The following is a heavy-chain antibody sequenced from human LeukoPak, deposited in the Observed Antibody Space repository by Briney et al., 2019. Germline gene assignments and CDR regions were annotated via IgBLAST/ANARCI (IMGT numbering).Heavy chain of an antibody. Sequence: GGSLRLSCAASGFSFNIYAMSWVRQAPGKGLEWVSVIGGSGSRTYYADSVKGRFTISRDNSKNTLYLQMNSLRAEDTAVYYCAKDDGVYPYGYVFDNWGQGTLVTVSS. J-gene: IGHJ4*02. CDR2: IGGSGSRT. D-gene: IGHD5-18*01. CDR3: AKDDGVYPYGYVFDN. V-gene: IGHV3-23*01. CDR1: GFSFNIYA.